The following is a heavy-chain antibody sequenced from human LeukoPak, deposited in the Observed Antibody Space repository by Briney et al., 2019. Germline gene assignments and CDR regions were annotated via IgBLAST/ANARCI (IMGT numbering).Heavy chain of an antibody. J-gene: IGHJ4*02. CDR2: INHSGST. D-gene: IGHD2/OR15-2a*01. CDR1: GGSLSGYY. V-gene: IGHV4-34*01. CDR3: ANSGLLRDPFNY. Sequence: NPSETLSLTCSVYGGSLSGYYWSWIRQPPGKGLEWIGEINHSGSTNYNPSLKSRVTISADTSKNQFSLKLDSVTAADTAVYYCANSGLLRDPFNYWGQGTLVTVSS.